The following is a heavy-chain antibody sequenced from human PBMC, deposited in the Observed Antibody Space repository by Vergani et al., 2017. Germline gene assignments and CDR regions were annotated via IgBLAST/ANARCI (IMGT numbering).Heavy chain of an antibody. Sequence: EVQLLESGGGLVQPGESLRLSCAGSGFTFSTYAMSWVRQAPGKGLDWVSAITGSGDSTYYADSVKGRFTISRDNSRNTLYLQVNSLRAEDTAVYYCARDSSGYSYDLFDYWGQGTLVTVSS. CDR1: GFTFSTYA. D-gene: IGHD5-18*01. J-gene: IGHJ4*02. V-gene: IGHV3-23*01. CDR3: ARDSSGYSYDLFDY. CDR2: ITGSGDST.